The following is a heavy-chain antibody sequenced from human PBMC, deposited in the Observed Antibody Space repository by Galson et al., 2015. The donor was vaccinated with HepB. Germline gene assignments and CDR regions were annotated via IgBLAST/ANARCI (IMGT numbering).Heavy chain of an antibody. CDR1: GFPFSTYG. Sequence: SLRLSCATSGFPFSTYGMHWVRQAPDKGLGWVAVISYDGSKKYYADSVKGRFTIPRDNSKNTLYLQMSSLRAEDSAVYYCAKDRRGRYFDWYSFVDAFDIWGPGTVVSVSS. D-gene: IGHD3-9*01. CDR2: ISYDGSKK. V-gene: IGHV3-30*18. J-gene: IGHJ3*02. CDR3: AKDRRGRYFDWYSFVDAFDI.